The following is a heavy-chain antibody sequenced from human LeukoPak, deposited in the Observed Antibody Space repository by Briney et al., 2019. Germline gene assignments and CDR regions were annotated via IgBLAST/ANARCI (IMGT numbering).Heavy chain of an antibody. Sequence: GGSLRLSCAASGFTFNSYWMHWVRQAPGRGLVWVSRISSDESSTSYADSVKGRFTIPRDNTKNTLYLQMNSLRVEDTAVCYCARAHAVAGTNWFDPWGQGTLVTVSS. CDR2: ISSDESST. V-gene: IGHV3-74*01. CDR1: GFTFNSYW. CDR3: ARAHAVAGTNWFDP. D-gene: IGHD6-19*01. J-gene: IGHJ5*02.